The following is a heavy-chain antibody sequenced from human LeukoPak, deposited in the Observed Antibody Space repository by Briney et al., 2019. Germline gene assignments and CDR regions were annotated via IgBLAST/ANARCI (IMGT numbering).Heavy chain of an antibody. CDR1: GGSISTGRYY. J-gene: IGHJ4*02. CDR3: GRDTGGGDFGYYFDY. CDR2: IYNSGST. V-gene: IGHV4-31*03. Sequence: SKTLSLTCTVSGGSISTGRYYWSWIRQHPGKGLEWTGYIYNSGSTYYNPPLKSRVTISADTSKNKFSLKLSSVPAAATAVYYCGRDTGGGDFGYYFDYWGQGTLVTVSS. D-gene: IGHD2-21*01.